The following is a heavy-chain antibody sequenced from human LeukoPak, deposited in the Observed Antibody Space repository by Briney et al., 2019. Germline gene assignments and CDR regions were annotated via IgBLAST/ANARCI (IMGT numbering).Heavy chain of an antibody. V-gene: IGHV4-39*01. D-gene: IGHD3-22*01. CDR3: ASTFPLYYYDSSGYYYAFDI. CDR2: IYYSGST. Sequence: SETLSLTCTVSGGSISSSSYYWGWIRQPPGKGLEWIGGIYYSGSTYYNPSLKSRVTISVDTSKDQFSLKLSSVTAADTAVYYCASTFPLYYYDSSGYYYAFDIWGQGTMVTVSS. J-gene: IGHJ3*02. CDR1: GGSISSSSYY.